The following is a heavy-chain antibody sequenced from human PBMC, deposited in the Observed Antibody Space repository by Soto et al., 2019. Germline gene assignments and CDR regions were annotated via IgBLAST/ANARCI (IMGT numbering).Heavy chain of an antibody. CDR1: GYTLTELS. D-gene: IGHD3-10*01. J-gene: IGHJ5*02. CDR2: FDPEDGET. V-gene: IGHV1-24*01. CDR3: ATWYRMVRGVIPSNWFDP. Sequence: ASVKVSCKVSGYTLTELSMHWVRQAPGKGLEWMGGFDPEDGETIYAQKFQGRVTMTEDTSTDTAYMELSSLRSEDTAVYYCATWYRMVRGVIPSNWFDPWGQGTLVTVSS.